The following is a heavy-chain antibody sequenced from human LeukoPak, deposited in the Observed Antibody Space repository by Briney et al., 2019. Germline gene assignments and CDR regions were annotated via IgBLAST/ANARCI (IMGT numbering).Heavy chain of an antibody. CDR1: GFTFSSYA. D-gene: IGHD2-2*03. CDR3: AKDGCLFIKNNCFAP. V-gene: IGHV3-23*01. J-gene: IGHJ5*02. Sequence: GGSLRLSCAASGFTFSSYAMSWVRQAPGKGLEWVSAISGSGGSTYYADSVKGRFTISRDNSKNTLYLQMNSLRAEDTAVYYCAKDGCLFIKNNCFAPWGQGPLVTVSS. CDR2: ISGSGGST.